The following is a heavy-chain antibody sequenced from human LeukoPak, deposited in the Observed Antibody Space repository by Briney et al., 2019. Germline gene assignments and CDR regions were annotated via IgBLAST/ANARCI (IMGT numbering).Heavy chain of an antibody. V-gene: IGHV3-48*01. CDR1: GFTFSSYN. J-gene: IGHJ4*02. CDR2: ISSSSNTI. Sequence: GGSLRLSCAASGFTFSSYNMNWVRQAPGKGLEWVSYISSSSNTIYYADSVKGRFTISRDNANNSLYLQMNSLRAEDTAVYYCASGQFTVTTLYWGQGTLSPSPQ. D-gene: IGHD4-17*01. CDR3: ASGQFTVTTLY.